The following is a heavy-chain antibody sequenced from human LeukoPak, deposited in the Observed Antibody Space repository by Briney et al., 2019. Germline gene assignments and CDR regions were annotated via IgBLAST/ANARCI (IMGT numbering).Heavy chain of an antibody. V-gene: IGHV3-33*08. J-gene: IGHJ2*01. CDR1: GFTFSRHG. D-gene: IGHD3-16*01. Sequence: GGTVRLSCAASGFTFSRHGMHWVPPAQGKGLEWVAVIGNTGRAKYYADSVEGRFTASRDNFKNTLYLEMNSLRYDDTALYYCAREAAWGNWYFDHWGRGTLVTVSS. CDR2: IGNTGRAK. CDR3: AREAAWGNWYFDH.